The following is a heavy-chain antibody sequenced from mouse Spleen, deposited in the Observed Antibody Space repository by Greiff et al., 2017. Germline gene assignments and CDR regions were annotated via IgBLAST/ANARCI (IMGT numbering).Heavy chain of an antibody. CDR2: IDPSDSYT. CDR3: ARYALLRFDY. V-gene: IGHV1-69*01. J-gene: IGHJ2*01. CDR1: GYTFTSYW. Sequence: QVQLQQPGAELVMPGASVKLSCKASGYTFTSYWMHWVKQRPGQGLEWIGEIDPSDSYTNYNQKFKGKATLTVDKSSSTAYMQLSSLTSEDAAVYYCARYALLRFDYWGQGTTLTVSS. D-gene: IGHD1-1*01.